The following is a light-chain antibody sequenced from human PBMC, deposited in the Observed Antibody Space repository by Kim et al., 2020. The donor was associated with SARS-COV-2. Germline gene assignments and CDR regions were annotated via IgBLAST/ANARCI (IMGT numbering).Light chain of an antibody. Sequence: VSPGERATRSCRASQSVSSNLAWYQQRPGQAPRLLIYGASTRATGIPARFSGSGSGTEFTLTISSLQSEDCAVYYCQQYNKWPPYTFGQGTKLEI. CDR1: QSVSSN. CDR2: GAS. J-gene: IGKJ2*01. CDR3: QQYNKWPPYT. V-gene: IGKV3-15*01.